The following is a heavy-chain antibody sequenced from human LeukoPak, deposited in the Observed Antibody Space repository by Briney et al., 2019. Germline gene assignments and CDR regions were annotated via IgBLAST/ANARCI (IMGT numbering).Heavy chain of an antibody. CDR3: AGPSDKSRNWYFDL. V-gene: IGHV3-66*01. D-gene: IGHD2-21*01. CDR1: GXIVSGNY. CDR2: IYGGGDT. J-gene: IGHJ2*01. Sequence: GGSLRLSCATSGXIVSGNYMSWFRQAPGKGLEWVSVIYGGGDTAAADSVRGRFTISRDNSKNTLYLQMNSLGAEDTAVYYCAGPSDKSRNWYFDLWGRGTLVTVSS.